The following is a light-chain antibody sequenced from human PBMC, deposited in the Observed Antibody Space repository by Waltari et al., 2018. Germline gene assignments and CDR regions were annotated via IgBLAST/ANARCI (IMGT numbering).Light chain of an antibody. Sequence: YTLTQPPSLPESPGRTVIISCTRSSAYIVSNDVHWFQQRPGSAPTIVIYENNLRPSGVPDRFSASIDRSSNSASLTISGLKTEDEADYYCQSYDSRNLVFGGGTKVTVL. CDR3: QSYDSRNLV. V-gene: IGLV6-57*03. CDR2: ENN. CDR1: SAYIVSND. J-gene: IGLJ2*01.